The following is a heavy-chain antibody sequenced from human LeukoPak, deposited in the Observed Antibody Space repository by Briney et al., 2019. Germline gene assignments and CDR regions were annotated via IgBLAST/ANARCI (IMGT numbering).Heavy chain of an antibody. J-gene: IGHJ5*02. CDR2: ISYDVSNK. Sequence: GRSLRLSCEASGFTFSSYGMHWVRQAPGKGLEWVALISYDVSNKYYADSVKGRFTISRDNSKNALYLQMNSLRAEDTAVYYCAKGGGRFHLPFDPWGQGTLVTVSS. D-gene: IGHD3-16*01. V-gene: IGHV3-30*18. CDR3: AKGGGRFHLPFDP. CDR1: GFTFSSYG.